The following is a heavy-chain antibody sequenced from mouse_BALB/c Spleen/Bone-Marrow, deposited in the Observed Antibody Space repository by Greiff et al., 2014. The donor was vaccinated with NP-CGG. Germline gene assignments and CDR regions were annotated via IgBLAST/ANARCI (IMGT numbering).Heavy chain of an antibody. CDR1: GFTSSDYY. J-gene: IGHJ4*01. Sequence: DVQLVESGGGLVKPGGSLKLSCAASGFTSSDYYMYWVRQTPEKRLEWVATISDGGSYTYYPDSVKGRFTISRDNAKNNLYLQMSSLKSEDTAMYYCARVLRPHYYAMDYWGQGTSVTVSS. D-gene: IGHD1-2*01. V-gene: IGHV5-4*02. CDR3: ARVLRPHYYAMDY. CDR2: ISDGGSYT.